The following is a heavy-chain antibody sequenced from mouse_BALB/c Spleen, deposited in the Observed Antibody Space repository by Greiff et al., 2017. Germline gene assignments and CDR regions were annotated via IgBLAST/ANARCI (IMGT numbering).Heavy chain of an antibody. J-gene: IGHJ1*01. CDR1: GYSFTSYW. CDR3: ARKRYGGYFDV. D-gene: IGHD2-14*01. CDR2: IDPSDSET. V-gene: IGHV1S126*01. Sequence: VQLQQSGPQLVRPGASVKISCKASGYSFTSYWMHWVKQRPGQGLEWIGMIDPSDSETRLNQKFKDKATLTVDKSSSTAYMQLSSPTSEDSAVYYCARKRYGGYFDVWGAGTTVTVSS.